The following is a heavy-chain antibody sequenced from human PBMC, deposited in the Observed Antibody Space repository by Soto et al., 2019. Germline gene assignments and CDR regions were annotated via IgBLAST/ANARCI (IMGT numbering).Heavy chain of an antibody. J-gene: IGHJ4*02. CDR3: ARANTINRGVINPLDY. Sequence: SQTLSLTCAISGDSVSSSDAVWNWLRQSPSRGLEWLGRTYYRSEWSHDYALSVKSRLTINPDTSKNHFSLQLNSVTPEDTAVYCCARANTINRGVINPLDYWGQGTLVTVSS. D-gene: IGHD3-10*01. CDR2: TYYRSEWSH. V-gene: IGHV6-1*01. CDR1: GDSVSSSDAV.